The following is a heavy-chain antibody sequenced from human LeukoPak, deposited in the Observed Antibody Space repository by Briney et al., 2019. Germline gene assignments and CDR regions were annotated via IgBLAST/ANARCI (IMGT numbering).Heavy chain of an antibody. J-gene: IGHJ4*02. CDR1: GYTFTGYY. CDR3: ARDSSGFDY. CDR2: INPNSGGT. D-gene: IGHD7-27*01. Sequence: GASVKVSCKASGYTFTGYYMHWVRQAPGQGLEWMGWINPNSGGTNYAQKFQGRVTMTTDTSTSTAYMELRSLRSDDTAVYYCARDSSGFDYWGQGTLVTVSS. V-gene: IGHV1-2*02.